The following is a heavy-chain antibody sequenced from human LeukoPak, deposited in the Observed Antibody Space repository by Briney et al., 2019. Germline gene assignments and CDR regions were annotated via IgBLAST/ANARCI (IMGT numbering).Heavy chain of an antibody. V-gene: IGHV4-39*01. J-gene: IGHJ4*02. D-gene: IGHD2-15*01. CDR1: GASISSSSYY. CDR3: AHTPCSGGSCYVY. Sequence: PSETLTLTCTVSGASISSSSYYWGWIRQPPGKGLEWIGSIYYSGSTYYNPSLKGRVTISVDTSKNQFSLKLSSVTAADTAVYYCAHTPCSGGSCYVYWGQGTLVTVSS. CDR2: IYYSGST.